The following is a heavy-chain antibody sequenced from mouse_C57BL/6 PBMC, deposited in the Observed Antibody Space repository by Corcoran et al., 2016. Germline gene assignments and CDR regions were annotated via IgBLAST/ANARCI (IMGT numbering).Heavy chain of an antibody. CDR1: GYTFTDYY. D-gene: IGHD4-1*01. Sequence: EVQLQQSGPELVKPGASVKISCKASGYTFTDYYMNWVKQSHGKSLEWIGDINPNNGGTSYNQKFKGKATLTVDKSSSTAYMELRSLTSEGSADYYCARGLGHYAMDYWGQGTSVTVSS. V-gene: IGHV1-26*01. J-gene: IGHJ4*01. CDR3: ARGLGHYAMDY. CDR2: INPNNGGT.